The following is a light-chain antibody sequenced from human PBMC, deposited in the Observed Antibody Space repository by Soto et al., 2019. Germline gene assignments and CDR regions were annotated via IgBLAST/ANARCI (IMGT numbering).Light chain of an antibody. V-gene: IGLV1-40*01. CDR2: VNS. CDR3: QSYDSSLSAYV. Sequence: QSVLTQPPSVSAAPGQRVTISCTGSSANIGAGYDVHWYHQLPGTAPKLLIYVNSNRPSGVPDRFSGSKSGTSASLAITGLQAEDEVDYYCQSYDSSLSAYVFGTGTPLTVL. J-gene: IGLJ1*01. CDR1: SANIGAGYD.